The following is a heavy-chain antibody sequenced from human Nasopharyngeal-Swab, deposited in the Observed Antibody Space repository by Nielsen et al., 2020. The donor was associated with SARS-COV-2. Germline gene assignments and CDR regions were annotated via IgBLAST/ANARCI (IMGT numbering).Heavy chain of an antibody. CDR2: IDYSGST. J-gene: IGHJ4*02. D-gene: IGHD4-23*01. CDR3: ARVSPDDLKGSYYGGNSVLVDY. Sequence: WIRQPPGKGLEWIGYIDYSGSTYYNPSLKSRVTISVDTSKNQFSLKLSSVTAADTAVYYCARVSPDDLKGSYYGGNSVLVDYWGQGTLVTVSS. V-gene: IGHV4-30-4*01.